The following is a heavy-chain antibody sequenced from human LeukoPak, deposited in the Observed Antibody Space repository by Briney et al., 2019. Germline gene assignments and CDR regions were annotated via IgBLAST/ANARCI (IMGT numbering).Heavy chain of an antibody. CDR2: INPSGGST. V-gene: IGHV1-46*01. CDR1: GYTFTSYY. CDR3: ARDSPISGSYYGGLGY. D-gene: IGHD1-26*01. Sequence: ASVKVSCKASGYTFTSYYMHWVRQAPGQGLEWMGIINPSGGSTSYAQKFQGRVTMTRDTSTSTVYMELSSLRSEDTAVYYCARDSPISGSYYGGLGYWGQGTLITVSS. J-gene: IGHJ4*02.